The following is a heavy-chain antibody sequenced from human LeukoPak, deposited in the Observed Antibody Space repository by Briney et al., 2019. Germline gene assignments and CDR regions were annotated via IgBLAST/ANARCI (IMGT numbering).Heavy chain of an antibody. CDR2: MNPNSGNT. D-gene: IGHD5-24*01. CDR1: GYTFTSYD. Sequence: ASVKVSCKASGYTFTSYDINWVRRATGQGLEWMGWMNPNSGNTGYAQKFQGRVTITRNTSISTAYMELSSLRSEDTAVYYCAREGRDGYINYYYYYMDVWGKGTTVTVSS. CDR3: AREGRDGYINYYYYYMDV. V-gene: IGHV1-8*03. J-gene: IGHJ6*03.